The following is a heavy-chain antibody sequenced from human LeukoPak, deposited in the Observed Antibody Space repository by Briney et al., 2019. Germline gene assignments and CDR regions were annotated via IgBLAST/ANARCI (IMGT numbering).Heavy chain of an antibody. CDR2: IYHSGST. D-gene: IGHD2-2*01. CDR3: TRAPGGYCSSTSCSPFDY. Sequence: PSGTLSLICAVSGGSISSSNWWSWVRQPPGKGLGWIGEIYHSGSTNYNPSLKSRVTISVDKSKNQFSLKLSSVTAADTAVYYCTRAPGGYCSSTSCSPFDYWGQGTLVTVSS. CDR1: GGSISSSNW. V-gene: IGHV4-4*02. J-gene: IGHJ4*02.